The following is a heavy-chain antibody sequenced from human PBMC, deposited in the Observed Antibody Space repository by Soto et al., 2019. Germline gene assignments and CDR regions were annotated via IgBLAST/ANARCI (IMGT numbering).Heavy chain of an antibody. CDR3: ARGTTVVTNFDY. J-gene: IGHJ4*02. Sequence: GASVKVSCKASGGTFSSYAISWVRQAPGQGLEWMGGIIPIFGTANYAQKFQGRVTIIADKSTSTAYMELSSLRSEDTAVYYGARGTTVVTNFDYWGQGTLGTVSS. D-gene: IGHD2-15*01. V-gene: IGHV1-69*06. CDR1: GGTFSSYA. CDR2: IIPIFGTA.